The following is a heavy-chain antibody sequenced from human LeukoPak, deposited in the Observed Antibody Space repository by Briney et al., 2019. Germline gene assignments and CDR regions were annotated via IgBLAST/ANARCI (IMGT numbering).Heavy chain of an antibody. CDR3: ASTSYDILTGYYIGWYFDL. Sequence: SETLSLTCTVSGGSIGSYYWSWIRQPPGKGLEWIGYIYYSGSTNYNPSLKSRVTISVDTSKNQFSLKLSSVTAADTAVYYCASTSYDILTGYYIGWYFDLWGRGTLVTVSS. CDR2: IYYSGST. V-gene: IGHV4-59*01. J-gene: IGHJ2*01. D-gene: IGHD3-9*01. CDR1: GGSIGSYY.